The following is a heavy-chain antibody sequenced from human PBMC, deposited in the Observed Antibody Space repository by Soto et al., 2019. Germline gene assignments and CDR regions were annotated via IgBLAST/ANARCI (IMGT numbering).Heavy chain of an antibody. J-gene: IGHJ5*02. V-gene: IGHV1-3*01. Sequence: SVKVSCKASGYTFTSYAMHWVRQAPGQRLEWMGWVNAGNGNTKYSRKFQGRVTITRDTSASTAYMELSSLRAEDTAVYYCARDRKAPHNWFGPWGQGTLVTVSS. CDR1: GYTFTSYA. CDR3: ARDRKAPHNWFGP. CDR2: VNAGNGNT.